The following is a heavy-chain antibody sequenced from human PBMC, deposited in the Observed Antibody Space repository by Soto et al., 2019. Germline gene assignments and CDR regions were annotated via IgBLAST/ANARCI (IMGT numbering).Heavy chain of an antibody. D-gene: IGHD3-3*01. CDR1: GFTFSSYG. J-gene: IGHJ6*02. V-gene: IGHV3-30-3*01. CDR2: ISYDGSDK. Sequence: GGSLRLSCAASGFTFSSYGIHWVRQAPGKGLDWVAFISYDGSDKLYADSVKGRFTISRDNSKNTLFLQMNSLRAEDTALYYCARDLQVAISGVLIRYYGMDFWRQGTTVTVSS. CDR3: ARDLQVAISGVLIRYYGMDF.